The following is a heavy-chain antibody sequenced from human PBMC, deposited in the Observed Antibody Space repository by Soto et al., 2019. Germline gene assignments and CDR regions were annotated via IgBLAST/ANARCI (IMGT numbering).Heavy chain of an antibody. CDR2: IRSKAYGGTT. D-gene: IGHD3-22*01. J-gene: IGHJ3*02. Sequence: LRLSCTASGFTFGDYAMSWVRQAPGKGLEWVGFIRSKAYGGTTEYAASVKGRFTISRDDSKSIAYLQMNSLKTEDTAVYYCTRERLYYDSSGYRPRPLLDAFDIWGQGTMVTVSS. CDR1: GFTFGDYA. V-gene: IGHV3-49*04. CDR3: TRERLYYDSSGYRPRPLLDAFDI.